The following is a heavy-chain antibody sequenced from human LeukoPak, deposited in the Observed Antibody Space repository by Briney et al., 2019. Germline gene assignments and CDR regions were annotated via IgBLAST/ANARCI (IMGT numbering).Heavy chain of an antibody. J-gene: IGHJ3*02. CDR1: GGTFSSYA. CDR3: ARMWDTAMVVRYAFDI. Sequence: GSSVKVSCKASGGTFSSYAISWVRQAPGQGLEWMGRIIPILGIANYAQKFQGRVTMTRNTSISTAYMELSSLRSEDTAVYYCARMWDTAMVVRYAFDIWGQGTMVTVSS. D-gene: IGHD5-18*01. CDR2: IIPILGIA. V-gene: IGHV1-69*04.